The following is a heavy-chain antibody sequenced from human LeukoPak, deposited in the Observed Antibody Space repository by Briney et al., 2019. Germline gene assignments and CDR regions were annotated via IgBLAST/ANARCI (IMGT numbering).Heavy chain of an antibody. V-gene: IGHV4-4*07. Sequence: PSETLSLTCTVSGGSMSNSYWSWIRQPAGKGLEWIGRIYTSGSTNYNPSLKSRVTMSIDMSKNQFSLKLRSVTAADTAVYYCAKLDRPRNWNWRFDPWGQGALGTVSS. J-gene: IGHJ5*02. CDR2: IYTSGST. CDR3: AKLDRPRNWNWRFDP. D-gene: IGHD1-7*01. CDR1: GGSMSNSY.